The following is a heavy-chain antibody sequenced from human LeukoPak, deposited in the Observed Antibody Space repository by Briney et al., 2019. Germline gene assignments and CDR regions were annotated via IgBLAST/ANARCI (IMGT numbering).Heavy chain of an antibody. D-gene: IGHD3-16*01. CDR1: GGAISGRRDY. J-gene: IGHJ3*02. Sequence: SETLSLTCTVSGGAISGRRDYWGWIRQPPGKGLEWIASIYYSGSTHYNPSLKSRVTISVDTSRSQFSLELRTATAADTAMYYCARNVSRGEPGGAFDMWGQGTMVTVSS. V-gene: IGHV4-39*01. CDR2: IYYSGST. CDR3: ARNVSRGEPGGAFDM.